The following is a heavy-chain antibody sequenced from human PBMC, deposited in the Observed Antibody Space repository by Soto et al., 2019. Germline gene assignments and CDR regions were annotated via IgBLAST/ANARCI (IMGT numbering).Heavy chain of an antibody. CDR2: ICHSGNT. Sequence: QLQLQESGSGLVKPSQTLSLTCTVSGGSITIGGYCWSWIRQPPGQGLEWIGYICHSGNTYYNPSLKKRVTTLLDRSKNQFSLNLSSVTAADTAVYYCARVWFGECSWFDPWGQGTLVTVSS. CDR1: GGSITIGGYC. CDR3: ARVWFGECSWFDP. D-gene: IGHD3-10*01. J-gene: IGHJ5*02. V-gene: IGHV4-30-2*01.